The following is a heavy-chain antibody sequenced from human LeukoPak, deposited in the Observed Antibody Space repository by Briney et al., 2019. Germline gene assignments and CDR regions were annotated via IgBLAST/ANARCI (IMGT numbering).Heavy chain of an antibody. D-gene: IGHD3-10*01. V-gene: IGHV3-30*18. Sequence: GGSLRLSCAASGFTFSSYGMHWVRQAPGKGLEWVAVISYDGSNKYYADSVKGRFTISRDNSKNTLYLQMNSLRAEDTAVYYCAKGLQYYYGSGSYLVYWGQGTLVTVSS. J-gene: IGHJ4*02. CDR2: ISYDGSNK. CDR3: AKGLQYYYGSGSYLVY. CDR1: GFTFSSYG.